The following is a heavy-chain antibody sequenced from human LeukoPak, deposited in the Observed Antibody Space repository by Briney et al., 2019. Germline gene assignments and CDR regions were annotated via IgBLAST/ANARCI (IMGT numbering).Heavy chain of an antibody. V-gene: IGHV1-3*01. D-gene: IGHD6-19*01. Sequence: ASVKVSCKASGYTFTSYAMHWVRQAPGQRLEWMGWINAGNGNTKYSQKFQGRVTITRDTSASTAYMELSSLRSEDTAVYYCAREGHSSGWYSSGYWGQGTLVTVSS. J-gene: IGHJ4*02. CDR2: INAGNGNT. CDR1: GYTFTSYA. CDR3: AREGHSSGWYSSGY.